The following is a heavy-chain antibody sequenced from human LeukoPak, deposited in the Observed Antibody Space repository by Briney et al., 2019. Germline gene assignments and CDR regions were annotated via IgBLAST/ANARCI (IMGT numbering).Heavy chain of an antibody. CDR2: INPNSGGT. CDR1: GYTFAGYY. CDR3: ARERAGYCSRTSCPYYGMDV. V-gene: IGHV1-2*02. J-gene: IGHJ6*02. Sequence: ASVKVSCKASGYTFAGYYMHWVRQAPGQGLEWMGWINPNSGGTTYAQKFQGRVSMTRDTSISTAYMELSRLRSDGTAVYYCARERAGYCSRTSCPYYGMDVWGQGTTVTVSS. D-gene: IGHD2-2*01.